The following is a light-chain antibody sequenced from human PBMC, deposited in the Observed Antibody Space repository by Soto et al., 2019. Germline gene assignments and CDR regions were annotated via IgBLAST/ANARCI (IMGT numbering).Light chain of an antibody. CDR3: QQYNNWPRT. Sequence: EVVMTQSPAILSVSPGDTATLACRATQSVDSNLAWYQQKPGQAPRLLISGASTRATAIPARFSGSGSGTEFTLTISSLQSEDFAVYYCQQYNNWPRTFGKGTKVDIK. CDR1: QSVDSN. J-gene: IGKJ1*01. CDR2: GAS. V-gene: IGKV3-15*01.